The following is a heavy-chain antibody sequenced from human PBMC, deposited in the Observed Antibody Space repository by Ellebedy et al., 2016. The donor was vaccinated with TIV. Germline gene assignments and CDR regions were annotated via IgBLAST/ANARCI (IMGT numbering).Heavy chain of an antibody. Sequence: GESLKISCAGSGFTVSDYFMSWVRQAPGKGLEWVSYITSSSSTIYYADSVKGRFTISRDNAKNSLYLQMNSLRDEDTAVNYCASGDGVVWGQGTLVTVSS. CDR2: ITSSSSTI. V-gene: IGHV3-48*02. D-gene: IGHD1-26*01. J-gene: IGHJ4*02. CDR3: ASGDGVV. CDR1: GFTVSDYF.